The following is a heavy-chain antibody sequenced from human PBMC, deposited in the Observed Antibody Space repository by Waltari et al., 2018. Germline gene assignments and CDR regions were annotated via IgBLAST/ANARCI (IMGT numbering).Heavy chain of an antibody. CDR2: INPNSGGT. CDR1: GYTFTGYY. D-gene: IGHD5-12*01. CDR3: ARERGDIVATIDDY. J-gene: IGHJ4*02. V-gene: IGHV1-2*02. Sequence: QVQLVQSGAEVKKPGASVKVSCKASGYTFTGYYMHWVRQAPGQGLEWMVWINPNSGGTNYAQKFQGRVTMTRDTSSSTAYMELSRLRSDDTAVYYCARERGDIVATIDDYWGQGTLVTVSS.